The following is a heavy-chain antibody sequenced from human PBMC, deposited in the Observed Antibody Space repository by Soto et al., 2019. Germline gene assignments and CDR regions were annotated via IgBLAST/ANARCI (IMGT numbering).Heavy chain of an antibody. CDR1: GFTFEDYA. V-gene: IGHV3-9*01. CDR2: ISWNISAI. J-gene: IGHJ4*02. Sequence: EVHLVESGGGLVQPGKSLRLSCAASGFTFEDYAMHWVRQAPGKGLEWVSGISWNISAIGYADSVKGRFTISRDNAKNSLYLEMNRLISEDTAVYYCAKWFSRYFDHWGQGALVTVST. D-gene: IGHD2-2*01. CDR3: AKWFSRYFDH.